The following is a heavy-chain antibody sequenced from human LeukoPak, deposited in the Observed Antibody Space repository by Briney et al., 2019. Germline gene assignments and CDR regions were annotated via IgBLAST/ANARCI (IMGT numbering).Heavy chain of an antibody. CDR2: ISSGSSST. Sequence: PGGSLRLSCAASGFTFGDYYMSWIRQAPGKGLEWISYISSGSSSTNHADSVKGRFAISRDNAKNSLYLEMNSLRAEDTAVYYCARDYERKSPTHWFDPWGQGTLVTVSS. CDR3: ARDYERKSPTHWFDP. D-gene: IGHD3-16*01. V-gene: IGHV3-11*05. J-gene: IGHJ5*02. CDR1: GFTFGDYY.